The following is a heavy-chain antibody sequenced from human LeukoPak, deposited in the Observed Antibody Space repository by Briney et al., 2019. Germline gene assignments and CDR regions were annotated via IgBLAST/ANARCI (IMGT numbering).Heavy chain of an antibody. J-gene: IGHJ4*02. D-gene: IGHD3-3*01. CDR1: GFTFSSYG. V-gene: IGHV3-23*01. CDR3: AKANVFGVLDYFDY. Sequence: PGGSLRLSCAASGFTFSSYGMSWVRQAPVKGLEWFSAISGSGGSTYYADSVKGRFTVSRDNSKNTLSLQMYSLRAEDTAIYYCAKANVFGVLDYFDYWGQGTLVTVSS. CDR2: ISGSGGST.